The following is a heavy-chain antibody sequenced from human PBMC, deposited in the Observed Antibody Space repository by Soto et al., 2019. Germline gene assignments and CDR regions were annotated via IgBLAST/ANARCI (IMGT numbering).Heavy chain of an antibody. J-gene: IGHJ6*02. CDR1: GYTFTSYA. CDR3: ARSGQLLYYDFWSVPNDDYYGMDV. CDR2: INAGNGNT. Sequence: GASVKVSCKASGYTFTSYAMHWVRQAPGQRLEWMGWINAGNGNTKYSQKFQGRVTITRDTSASTAYMELSSLRSEDTAVYYCARSGQLLYYDFWSVPNDDYYGMDVWGQGTTVTVSS. V-gene: IGHV1-3*01. D-gene: IGHD3-3*01.